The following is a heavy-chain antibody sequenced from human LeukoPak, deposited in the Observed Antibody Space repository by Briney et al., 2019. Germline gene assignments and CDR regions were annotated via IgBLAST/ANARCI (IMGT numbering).Heavy chain of an antibody. CDR2: IRSKANSYET. CDR3: TSREIRPDYYYMDV. J-gene: IGHJ6*03. CDR1: GFTFSGSA. V-gene: IGHV3-73*01. Sequence: GGSLRLSCAASGFTFSGSAMHWVRQASGKGLEWVGRIRSKANSYETAYAASVKGRFTISRDDSKNTVYLQMNSLKTEDTAVYYCTSREIRPDYYYMDVWGKGTTVTVSS. D-gene: IGHD5-24*01.